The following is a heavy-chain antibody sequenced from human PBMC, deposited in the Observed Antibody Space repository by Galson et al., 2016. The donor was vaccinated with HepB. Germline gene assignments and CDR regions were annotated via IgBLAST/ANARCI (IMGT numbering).Heavy chain of an antibody. V-gene: IGHV3-23*01. J-gene: IGHJ4*02. Sequence: SLRLSCAASGFSFGAYAMSWVRQAPGKGLEWVSAITGGGISTYYLDSVKGRFVIARDNSKTTLFLQMDNLRAEDTATYYCAKDTRTWGQGTLVTVSS. CDR2: ITGGGIST. CDR1: GFSFGAYA. CDR3: AKDTRT. D-gene: IGHD1-1*01.